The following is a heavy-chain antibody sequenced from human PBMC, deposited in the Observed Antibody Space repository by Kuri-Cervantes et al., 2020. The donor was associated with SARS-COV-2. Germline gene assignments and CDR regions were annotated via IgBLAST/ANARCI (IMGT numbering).Heavy chain of an antibody. CDR2: INPNSGGT. Sequence: ASVKVSCKASGYTFTGYYMHWVRQAPGQGLEWMGWINPNSGGTNYAQKFQGRVTMTRDTSISTAYMELSSLRSEDTAVYYCARMYPRLVPNSAYYYYMDVWGKGTTVTVSS. CDR3: ARMYPRLVPNSAYYYYMDV. D-gene: IGHD6-6*01. J-gene: IGHJ6*03. V-gene: IGHV1-2*02. CDR1: GYTFTGYY.